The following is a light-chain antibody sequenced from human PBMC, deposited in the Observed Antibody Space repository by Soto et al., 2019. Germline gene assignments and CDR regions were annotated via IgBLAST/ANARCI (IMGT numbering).Light chain of an antibody. J-gene: IGKJ1*01. Sequence: GDRVTITCRASQSIISWLAWYQQKPGKAPKLLIYAASRMESGVPWRFGGSGSGTEFPLTISRLPADDFANYYCQQYNSYWTFGQGTKVDIK. CDR3: QQYNSYWT. V-gene: IGKV1-5*01. CDR2: AAS. CDR1: QSIISW.